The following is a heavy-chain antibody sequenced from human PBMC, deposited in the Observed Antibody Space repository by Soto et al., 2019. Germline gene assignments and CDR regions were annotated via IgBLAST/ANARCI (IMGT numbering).Heavy chain of an antibody. D-gene: IGHD2-15*01. CDR1: GGTFSSYA. Sequence: QVQLVQSGAEVKKPGSSVKVSCKASGGTFSSYAISWVRQAPGQGLEWLGGIIPIFGTANYAQKFQGRVTSTADESTSTAYMALTTLRSEDTAVYYCARHPGGRGYYYGMDVWGQGTTVTVSS. CDR3: ARHPGGRGYYYGMDV. CDR2: IIPIFGTA. V-gene: IGHV1-69*12. J-gene: IGHJ6*02.